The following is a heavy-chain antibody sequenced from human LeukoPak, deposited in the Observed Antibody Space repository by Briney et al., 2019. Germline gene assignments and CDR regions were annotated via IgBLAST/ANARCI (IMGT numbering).Heavy chain of an antibody. D-gene: IGHD3-10*01. CDR1: GFTFGAFG. CDR3: GRGKDSYYYGVDV. Sequence: ALVRVSCKASGFTFGAFGISWVRQAPGQGLEWVGCISGYIAAANYAQKFQDRVTMTTDRSTSTAYLELVSLRPDDTAVYYCGRGKDSYYYGVDVWGQGTTVTVSS. V-gene: IGHV1-18*01. J-gene: IGHJ6*02. CDR2: ISGYIAAA.